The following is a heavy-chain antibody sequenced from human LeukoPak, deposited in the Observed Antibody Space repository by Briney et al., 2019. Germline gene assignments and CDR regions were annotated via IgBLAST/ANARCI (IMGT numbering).Heavy chain of an antibody. CDR3: AKDRSVTGKNGGGYY. D-gene: IGHD1-20*01. V-gene: IGHV3-23*01. CDR2: ISGSGGST. Sequence: GGSLRLSCAASGFTFSTYAMSWVRLAPGKGLEWVSGISGSGGSTYYADSVKGRFTISRDSSKNTLYLQMSSLRAEDTAVYYCAKDRSVTGKNGGGYYWGQGTLVTVSS. J-gene: IGHJ4*02. CDR1: GFTFSTYA.